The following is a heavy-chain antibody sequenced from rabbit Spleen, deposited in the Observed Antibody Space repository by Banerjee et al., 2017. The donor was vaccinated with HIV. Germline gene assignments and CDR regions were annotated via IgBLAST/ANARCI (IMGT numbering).Heavy chain of an antibody. CDR3: ARDLVAVIGWNFSL. D-gene: IGHD1-1*01. Sequence: QEHLVESGGGLVQPEGSLTLTCTASGFSLDSDYVMCWVRQAPGTGLEWIACINGVTGKALYASWARGRFTLSKSSSTTVTLQMTSLTAADTATYFCARDLVAVIGWNFSLWGPGTLVTVS. J-gene: IGHJ4*01. CDR2: INGVTGKA. CDR1: GFSLDSDYV. V-gene: IGHV1S45*01.